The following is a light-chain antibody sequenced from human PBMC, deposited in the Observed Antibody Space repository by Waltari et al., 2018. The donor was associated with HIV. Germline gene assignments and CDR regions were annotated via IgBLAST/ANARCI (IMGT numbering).Light chain of an antibody. Sequence: QSVLTQPPSVSAAPGQKVTISCSGGSSNIGRRYVSWYQQLPGAAPKLVIYDDVKRPSGIPDRFSGSKSGTSATLGITGLETGDDADYYCQTWDVSLKAALFGGGTKLTVL. CDR3: QTWDVSLKAAL. CDR2: DDV. V-gene: IGLV1-51*01. J-gene: IGLJ2*01. CDR1: SSNIGRRY.